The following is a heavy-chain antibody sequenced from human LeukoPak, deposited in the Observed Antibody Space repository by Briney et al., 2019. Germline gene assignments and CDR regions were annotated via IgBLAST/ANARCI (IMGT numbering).Heavy chain of an antibody. V-gene: IGHV1-2*02. J-gene: IGHJ6*02. D-gene: IGHD2-2*01. CDR3: ARDHCTSTGCYENYYYGLDV. CDR1: GYTFTDHY. CDR2: INPNSGGT. Sequence: ASVKVFCKASGYTFTDHYVQWVRQPPGQALEWMGWINPNSGGTHYAKKVQGRGNMTRDTSIRTAYMELSRLRSDDTAVYYCARDHCTSTGCYENYYYGLDVWGQGTTVTVSS.